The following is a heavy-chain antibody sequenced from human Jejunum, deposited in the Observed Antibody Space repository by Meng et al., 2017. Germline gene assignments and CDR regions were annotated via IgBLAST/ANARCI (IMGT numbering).Heavy chain of an antibody. J-gene: IGHJ5*02. Sequence: ASVTVSCKASGYTFTTYIIHWLRQAPGHTLEYMGIISPSSAYTKYAQKFKGRVTMTGDMSTSTVYMQLSSLRSEDTAVYYCTREAPGTYWFDPWGQGTMVTVSS. CDR1: GYTFTTYI. D-gene: IGHD1-14*01. CDR2: ISPSSAYT. CDR3: TREAPGTYWFDP. V-gene: IGHV1-46*01.